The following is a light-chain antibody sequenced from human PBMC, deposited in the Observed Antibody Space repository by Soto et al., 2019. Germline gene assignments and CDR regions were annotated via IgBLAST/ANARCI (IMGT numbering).Light chain of an antibody. J-gene: IGKJ1*01. CDR1: QSISNW. Sequence: DIQMTQSPSTLSASVGDRFTITCRASQSISNWLAWYQQKPGQAPKLLIYDAFSLESGVPSRFSGSGFGTEFTLTISSLQPDDFATYYCQQYNSYSTFGQGTKVDI. V-gene: IGKV1-5*01. CDR3: QQYNSYST. CDR2: DAF.